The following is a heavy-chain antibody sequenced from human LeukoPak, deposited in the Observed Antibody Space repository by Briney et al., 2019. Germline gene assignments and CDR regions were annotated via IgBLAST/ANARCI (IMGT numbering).Heavy chain of an antibody. Sequence: ASVNVSCKASVYTFTSYGISWVRQAPGQGLEWMGWISAYNGNTNYAQKLQGRVTMTTDTSTSTAYMELRSLRSDDTAVYYCAREERELGFDYWGQETLVTVSS. J-gene: IGHJ4*02. CDR3: AREERELGFDY. CDR1: VYTFTSYG. D-gene: IGHD1-26*01. CDR2: ISAYNGNT. V-gene: IGHV1-18*01.